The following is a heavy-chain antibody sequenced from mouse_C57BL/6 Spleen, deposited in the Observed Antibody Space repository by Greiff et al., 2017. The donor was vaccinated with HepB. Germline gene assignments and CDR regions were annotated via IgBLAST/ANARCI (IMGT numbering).Heavy chain of an antibody. CDR2: IYPGDGDT. V-gene: IGHV1-82*01. Sequence: VQLVESGPELVKPGASVKISCKASGYAFSSSWMNWVKQRPGRGLEWIGRIYPGDGDTNYNGKFKGKATLTADKSSSTAYMQLSSLTSEDSAVYFCARSRERGYFDYWGQGTTLTVSS. CDR3: ARSRERGYFDY. CDR1: GYAFSSSW. J-gene: IGHJ2*01.